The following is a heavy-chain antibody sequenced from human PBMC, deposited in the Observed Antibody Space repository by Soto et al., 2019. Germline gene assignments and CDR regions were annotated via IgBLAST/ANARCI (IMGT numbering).Heavy chain of an antibody. Sequence: GGPQRHACAAAVFTFSSYGMRWVRQAPGKGLERVAVISYDGSNKYYADSVKGRFTISRDNSKNTLYLQMNSLRAEDTAVYYCAKDFLALRTSQFDHSGQRTRVTDPS. J-gene: IGHJ4*02. V-gene: IGHV3-30*18. CDR2: ISYDGSNK. CDR1: VFTFSSYG. CDR3: AKDFLALRTSQFDH. D-gene: IGHD2-2*01.